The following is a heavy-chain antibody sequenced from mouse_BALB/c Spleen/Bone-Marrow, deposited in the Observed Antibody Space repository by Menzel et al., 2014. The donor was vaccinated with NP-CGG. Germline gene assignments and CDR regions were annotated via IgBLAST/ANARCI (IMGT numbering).Heavy chain of an antibody. CDR1: GFTFSDYG. V-gene: IGHV5-15*02. D-gene: IGHD2-3*01. CDR3: ARAGYDGYPWYFDV. CDR2: ISNLAYSI. Sequence: EVKLVESGGGLVQPGGSRKLSCAASGFTFSDYGMAWVRQAPGKGPGWVAFISNLAYSIYYADTVTGRFTISRENAKNTLYLEISSLRSEDSAMYYCARAGYDGYPWYFDVWGAGTTVTVSS. J-gene: IGHJ1*01.